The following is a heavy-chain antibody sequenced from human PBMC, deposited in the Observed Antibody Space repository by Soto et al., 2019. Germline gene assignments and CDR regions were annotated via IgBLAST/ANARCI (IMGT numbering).Heavy chain of an antibody. CDR2: ISYDGSNK. D-gene: IGHD5-18*01. CDR1: GFTFSSYA. Sequence: GGSLRLSCAASGFTFSSYAMHWVRQAPGKGLEWVAVISYDGSNKYYADSVKGRFTISRDNSKNTLYLQMNSLRAEDTAVYYCARVLIEDTAMVTPYYYYGMDVWGQGTTVTVSS. CDR3: ARVLIEDTAMVTPYYYYGMDV. J-gene: IGHJ6*02. V-gene: IGHV3-30-3*01.